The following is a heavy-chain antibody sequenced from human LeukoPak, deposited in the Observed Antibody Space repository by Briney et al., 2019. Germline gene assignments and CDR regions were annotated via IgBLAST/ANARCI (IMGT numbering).Heavy chain of an antibody. J-gene: IGHJ4*02. V-gene: IGHV1-46*01. CDR2: INPSGGST. D-gene: IGHD3-10*01. CDR3: ARVGGWFGEIYYFDY. Sequence: GASVKVSCKASGYTFTSYYMHWVRQAPGQGLEWMGIINPSGGSTSYAQKFQGRVTITTDESTSTAYMELSSLRSEDTAVYYCARVGGWFGEIYYFDYWGQGTLVTVSS. CDR1: GYTFTSYY.